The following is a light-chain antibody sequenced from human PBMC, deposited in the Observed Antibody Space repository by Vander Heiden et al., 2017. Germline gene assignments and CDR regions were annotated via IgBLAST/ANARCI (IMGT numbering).Light chain of an antibody. J-gene: IGLJ3*02. CDR2: EDN. Sequence: SYELTQPPSVSVSPGQTARITCSGDALPKKYAFWYQQKSGQATVLVIYEDNKRPSGIPERFSGSSSGTMATLTISGAQAEDEADYYCYSTDSGGYQRVFGGGTKLTVL. V-gene: IGLV3-10*01. CDR3: YSTDSGGYQRV. CDR1: ALPKKY.